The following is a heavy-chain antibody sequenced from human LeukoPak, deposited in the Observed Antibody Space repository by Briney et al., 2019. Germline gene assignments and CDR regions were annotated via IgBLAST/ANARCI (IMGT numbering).Heavy chain of an antibody. D-gene: IGHD3-10*01. Sequence: SGTLSLTCAVSGGSISSSNWWTWVRPPPGKGLEWIGEIFHSGSTNYNPSLRSRLTISVDKSRNQFSLKLSSVTAADTAVYHCASLYYYDSGGYYNGDYWGQGTLVSVSS. CDR2: IFHSGST. V-gene: IGHV4-4*02. CDR3: ASLYYYDSGGYYNGDY. J-gene: IGHJ4*02. CDR1: GGSISSSNW.